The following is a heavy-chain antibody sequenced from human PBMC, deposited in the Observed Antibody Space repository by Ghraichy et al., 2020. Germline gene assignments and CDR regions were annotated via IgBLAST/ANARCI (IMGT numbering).Heavy chain of an antibody. Sequence: ASVKVSCKASGYTFTSYGISWVRQAPGQGLEWMGWISAYNGNTNYAQKLQGRVTMTTDTSTSTAYMELRSLRSDDTAVYYCARGLFPEQLAPGPWSIAARPILAYWGQGTLVTVSS. CDR2: ISAYNGNT. CDR1: GYTFTSYG. D-gene: IGHD6-6*01. CDR3: ARGLFPEQLAPGPWSIAARPILAY. V-gene: IGHV1-18*01. J-gene: IGHJ4*02.